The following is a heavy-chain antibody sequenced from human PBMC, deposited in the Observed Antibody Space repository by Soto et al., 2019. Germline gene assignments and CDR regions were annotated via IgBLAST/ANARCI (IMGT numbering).Heavy chain of an antibody. D-gene: IGHD3-22*01. CDR2: ITSSGGT. V-gene: IGHV3-23*01. CDR1: GFTFYNYD. CDR3: AKGESSVSASYFDP. Sequence: DVQLLESGGDLAQPGGSLRLSCEASGFTFYNYDMAWVSQAPGRGLEWVSGITSSGGTYYADAVKGRFTISRDNSENTLYLQMNSLRAEDTAVYYCAKGESSVSASYFDPWGQGPLVTVSS. J-gene: IGHJ5*02.